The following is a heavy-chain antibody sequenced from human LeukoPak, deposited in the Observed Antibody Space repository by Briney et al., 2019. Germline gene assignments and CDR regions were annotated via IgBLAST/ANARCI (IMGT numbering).Heavy chain of an antibody. Sequence: ASVKVSCKASGYTFTGYYMHWVRQAPGQGLEWMGWINPNSGGTNYAQKFQGRVTMTRDTSISTAYMELSRLRSDDTAVYYCARESSTVKVGATSASDIWGQGTMVTVSS. CDR3: ARESSTVKVGATSASDI. CDR2: INPNSGGT. V-gene: IGHV1-2*02. CDR1: GYTFTGYY. J-gene: IGHJ3*02. D-gene: IGHD1-26*01.